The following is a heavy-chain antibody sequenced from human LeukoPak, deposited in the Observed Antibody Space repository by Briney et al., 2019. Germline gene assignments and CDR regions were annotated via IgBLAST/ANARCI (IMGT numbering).Heavy chain of an antibody. V-gene: IGHV3-21*01. D-gene: IGHD3-22*01. CDR2: ISSSSTYI. Sequence: GGSLRLSCAASGFTFSSYSMNWVHQAPGKGLEWVSSISSSSTYIYYADSVKGRFTISRDNAKSSLYLQMNSLRAEDTAVYHCATLPPNYDSSGYSYLQDYWGQGTLVTVSS. CDR3: ATLPPNYDSSGYSYLQDY. CDR1: GFTFSSYS. J-gene: IGHJ4*02.